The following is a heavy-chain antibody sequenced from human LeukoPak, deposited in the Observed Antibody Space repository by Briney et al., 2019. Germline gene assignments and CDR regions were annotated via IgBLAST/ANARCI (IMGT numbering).Heavy chain of an antibody. J-gene: IGHJ4*02. V-gene: IGHV3-30*03. CDR3: ARGGSGSYFGY. D-gene: IGHD1-26*01. CDR2: ISYDGSNK. CDR1: GFTFSSYG. Sequence: PGGSLRLSCAASGFTFSSYGMHWVRQAPGKGLEWVAVISYDGSNKYYADSVKGRFTISRDNSKNTLYLQMNSLRAEDTAVYYCARGGSGSYFGYWGQGTLVIVSS.